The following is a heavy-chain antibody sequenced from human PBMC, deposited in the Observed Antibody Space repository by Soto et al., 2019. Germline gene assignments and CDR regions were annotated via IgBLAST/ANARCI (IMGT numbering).Heavy chain of an antibody. CDR2: INYRGST. J-gene: IGHJ4*02. D-gene: IGHD2-15*01. CDR3: ARDAPGVAPY. V-gene: IGHV4-31*03. CDR1: GCSINSGDSY. Sequence: SETLSLTCTVSGCSINSGDSYWNWIRQHPEKGLEWIGYINYRGSTFYNPSLKSRIIISVDTSKNQFSLSLSSVTAADTAVYYCARDAPGVAPYWGQGTLVTVSS.